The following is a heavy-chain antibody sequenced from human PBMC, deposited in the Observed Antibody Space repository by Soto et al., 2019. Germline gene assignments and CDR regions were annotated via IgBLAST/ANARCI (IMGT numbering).Heavy chain of an antibody. J-gene: IGHJ4*02. CDR2: ISYDGSNK. CDR1: GFTFSSYA. V-gene: IGHV3-30-3*01. D-gene: IGHD3-22*01. CDR3: ARDPQAGYYDSSGSTPFFDY. Sequence: PGGSLRLSCAASGFTFSSYAMHWVRQAPGKGLEWVAVISYDGSNKYYADSVKGRFTISRDNSKNTLYLQMNSLRAEDTAVYYCARDPQAGYYDSSGSTPFFDYWGQGTLVTVSS.